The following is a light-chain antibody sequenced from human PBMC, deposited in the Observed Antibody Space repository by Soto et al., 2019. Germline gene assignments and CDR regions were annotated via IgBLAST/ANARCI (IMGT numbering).Light chain of an antibody. CDR3: MQGTHWPPLCT. J-gene: IGKJ2*02. Sequence: DVVMTQSPLSLPVTLGQPASISCRSSQSLVYSDGNTYLNWFQQRPGQSPRSLIYKVSNRDAGVPDRFSGIGSGTDFTLKISRVEAEDVGVYYYMQGTHWPPLCTFGQGTKLEIK. CDR2: KVS. V-gene: IGKV2-30*01. CDR1: QSLVYSDGNTY.